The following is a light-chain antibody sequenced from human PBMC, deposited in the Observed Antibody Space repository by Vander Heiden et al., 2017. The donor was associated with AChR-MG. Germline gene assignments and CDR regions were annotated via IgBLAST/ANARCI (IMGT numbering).Light chain of an antibody. CDR1: SSTIGAGYD. CDR3: QYDSSLISRVV. CDR2: DSN. Sequence: QSVLTQPPSVSGAPGQRVTISCPGRSSTIGAGYDVHWYQQLPRTPPNLLNSDSNQRPAGVPGRFSGTNASTAAPLAIAGLHEEDEDYYYCQYDSSLISRVVFGGGTKLTVL. V-gene: IGLV1-40*01. J-gene: IGLJ2*01.